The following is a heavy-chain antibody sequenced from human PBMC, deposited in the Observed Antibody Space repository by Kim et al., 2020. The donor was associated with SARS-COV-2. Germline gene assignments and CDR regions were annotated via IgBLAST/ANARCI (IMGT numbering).Heavy chain of an antibody. D-gene: IGHD1-7*01. CDR3: ARGTGTTGYYYGMDV. CDR1: GGSISSYY. CDR2: IYYSGST. Sequence: SETLSLTCTVSGGSISSYYWSWIRQPPGKGLEWIGYIYYSGSTNYNPSLKSRVTISVDTSKNQFSLKLSSVTAADTAVYYCARGTGTTGYYYGMDVWGQGTTVTVSS. V-gene: IGHV4-59*13. J-gene: IGHJ6*02.